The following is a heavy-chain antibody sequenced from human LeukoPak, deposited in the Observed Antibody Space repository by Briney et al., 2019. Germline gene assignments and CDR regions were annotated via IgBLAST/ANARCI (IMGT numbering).Heavy chain of an antibody. J-gene: IGHJ4*02. CDR1: GFTFSSFE. Sequence: GGSLRLSCAASGFTFSSFEMNWVRQAPGKGLEWVSYISSGGSSIYYADSVKGRFTISRDNAQNSLYPQMNSLRAEDTAVYYCARVQRGFFDYWGQGTLVTVSS. V-gene: IGHV3-48*03. D-gene: IGHD3-10*01. CDR3: ARVQRGFFDY. CDR2: ISSGGSSI.